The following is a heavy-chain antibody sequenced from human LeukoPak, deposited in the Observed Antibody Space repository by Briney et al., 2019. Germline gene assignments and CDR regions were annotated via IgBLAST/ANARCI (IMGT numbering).Heavy chain of an antibody. CDR1: GYTFTSYD. V-gene: IGHV1-8*03. D-gene: IGHD6-13*01. CDR3: GAAVGQGPYYYYMDV. Sequence: ASVKVSCKASGYTFTSYDINWVRQATGQGLEWMGWMNPNSGNTGYAQKFQGRVTITRNTSISTAYMELSSLRSEDTAVYYCGAAVGQGPYYYYMDVWGKGTTVTVSS. J-gene: IGHJ6*03. CDR2: MNPNSGNT.